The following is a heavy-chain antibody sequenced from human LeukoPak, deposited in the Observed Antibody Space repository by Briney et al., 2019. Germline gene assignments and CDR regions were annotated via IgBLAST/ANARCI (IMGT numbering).Heavy chain of an antibody. CDR3: ARGGFGVNWFDL. D-gene: IGHD3-10*01. V-gene: IGHV1-18*01. CDR2: ISAYNGNT. Sequence: ASVTDSRLPSAYTLTNQRISWVRPPGGRGGEWMGWISAYNGNTNYAQELQGRVTMNTDTSTSTDYMELRSVRSDDSDVYYCARGGFGVNWFDLWGQGTLVTVSS. CDR1: AYTLTNQR. J-gene: IGHJ5*02.